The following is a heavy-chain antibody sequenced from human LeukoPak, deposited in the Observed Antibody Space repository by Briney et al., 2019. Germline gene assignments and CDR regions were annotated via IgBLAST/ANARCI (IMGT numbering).Heavy chain of an antibody. V-gene: IGHV3-48*01. D-gene: IGHD3-22*01. J-gene: IGHJ3*02. Sequence: GGSLRLSCAASGFTFSSYSMDWVRQAPGKGLEWVSYVSSSSSTIYYADSVKGRFTISRYNSKNSLYLQMNSLRAEDTALYYCAKARVYDSSGYDTSHAFDIWGQGTMVTVSS. CDR3: AKARVYDSSGYDTSHAFDI. CDR2: VSSSSSTI. CDR1: GFTFSSYS.